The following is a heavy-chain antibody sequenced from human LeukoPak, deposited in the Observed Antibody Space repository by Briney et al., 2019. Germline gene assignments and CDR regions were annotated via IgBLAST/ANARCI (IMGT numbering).Heavy chain of an antibody. D-gene: IGHD4-17*01. J-gene: IGHJ4*02. CDR3: ATAARASWSHYGFDF. CDR1: RGAFNKYA. CDR2: IIPLLDQR. Sequence: SVKVSCKTSRGAFNKYAISWVRQAPGQGLEWMGRIIPLLDQRNYAQKFQGKITVTADISTNTAFVELSSLTSEDTAVYYCATAARASWSHYGFDFWGQGTLITVSS. V-gene: IGHV1-69*04.